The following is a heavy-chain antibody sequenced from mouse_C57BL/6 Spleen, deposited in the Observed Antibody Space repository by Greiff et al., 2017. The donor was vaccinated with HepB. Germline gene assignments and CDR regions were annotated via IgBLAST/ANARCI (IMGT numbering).Heavy chain of an antibody. Sequence: EVQGVESGGGLVQPKGSLKLSCAASGFSFNTYAMNWVRQAPGKGLEWVARIRSKSNNYATYYADSVKDRFTISRDDSESMLYLQMNNLKTEDTAMYYWVRQRGLLTYYFDYWGQGTTLTVSS. CDR3: VRQRGLLTYYFDY. CDR2: IRSKSNNYAT. D-gene: IGHD2-1*01. CDR1: GFSFNTYA. J-gene: IGHJ2*01. V-gene: IGHV10-1*01.